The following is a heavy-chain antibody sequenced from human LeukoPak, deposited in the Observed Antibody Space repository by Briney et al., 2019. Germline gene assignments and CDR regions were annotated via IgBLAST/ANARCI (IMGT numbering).Heavy chain of an antibody. V-gene: IGHV5-51*01. Sequence: GESLKIPCKGSGYSFTSYWIGWVRQMPGKGLEWMGITYPGDSDTRYSPSFQGQVTISADKSISTAYLQWSRLKASDTAMYYCARAGESSGWYYWGQGTLVTVSS. J-gene: IGHJ4*02. CDR3: ARAGESSGWYY. CDR2: TYPGDSDT. D-gene: IGHD6-19*01. CDR1: GYSFTSYW.